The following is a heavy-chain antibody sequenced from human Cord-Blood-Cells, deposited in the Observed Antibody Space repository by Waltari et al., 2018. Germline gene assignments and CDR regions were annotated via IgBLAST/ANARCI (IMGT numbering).Heavy chain of an antibody. CDR1: GYTFTGYY. D-gene: IGHD1-26*01. CDR3: ARNSGSDQGAFDI. Sequence: QVQLVQSGAEVKKPGASVKVSCKASGYTFTGYYMHWVRQAPGQGLEWVGWSHPNSGGTNYAQKFQGRVTMTRDTSISTAYMALSRLRSDDTAVYYCARNSGSDQGAFDIWGQGTMVTVSS. J-gene: IGHJ3*02. CDR2: SHPNSGGT. V-gene: IGHV1-2*02.